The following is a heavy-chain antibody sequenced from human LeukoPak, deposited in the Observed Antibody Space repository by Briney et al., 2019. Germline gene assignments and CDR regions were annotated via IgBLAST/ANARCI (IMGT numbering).Heavy chain of an antibody. CDR2: IGQDGTVK. V-gene: IGHV3-7*01. CDR3: ARQSDIYSYPFDV. D-gene: IGHD2-15*01. J-gene: IGHJ6*02. CDR1: GFTFSTHW. Sequence: PGGSLRLSCAASGFTFSTHWMIWVRQAPGKGLEWVANIGQDGTVKNYVDSLRARFTISRDNAKNSLYLLMDNLRAEDTALYFCARQSDIYSYPFDVWGQGTTVTVSS.